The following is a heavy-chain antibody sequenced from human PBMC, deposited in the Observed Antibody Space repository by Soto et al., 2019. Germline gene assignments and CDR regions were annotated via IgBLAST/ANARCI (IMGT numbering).Heavy chain of an antibody. CDR1: GFIFTNYW. J-gene: IGHJ6*02. CDR2: IYPADSNV. D-gene: IGHD3-10*01. Sequence: GESLKISFKGSGFIFTNYWIGWVRQMPGKGLEWMGIIYPADSNVRYSPSFQGQVTISVDKSISTAYLQWTSLKASDTAIYYCARQYYYGSVVNYYYYGMDVWGQGTTVTVSS. CDR3: ARQYYYGSVVNYYYYGMDV. V-gene: IGHV5-51*01.